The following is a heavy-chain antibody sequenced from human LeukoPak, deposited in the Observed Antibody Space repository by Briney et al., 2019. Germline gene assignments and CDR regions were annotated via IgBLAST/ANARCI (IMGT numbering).Heavy chain of an antibody. J-gene: IGHJ3*02. CDR1: AFTFSSYE. CDR2: ISSGSTI. CDR3: ARVSGKQSSSWYAFDI. Sequence: PGGSLRLSCAASAFTFSSYEMNWVPQAPGKGLEWVSYISSGSTIYYADSVKGRFTISRDNAKNSLYLQMNSLRAEDTAVYYCARVSGKQSSSWYAFDIWGQGTMVTVSS. V-gene: IGHV3-48*03. D-gene: IGHD6-13*01.